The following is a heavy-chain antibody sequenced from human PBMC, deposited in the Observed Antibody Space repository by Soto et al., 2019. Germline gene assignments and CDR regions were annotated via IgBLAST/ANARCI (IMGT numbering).Heavy chain of an antibody. CDR2: IYYSGST. Sequence: SETLSLTCTVSGGSISSSSYYWGWIRPPPGKGLEWIGSIYYSGSTYYNPSLKSRVTISVDTSKNQFSLKLSSVTAADTAVYYCARGINNHYHWLYPSGQRTLVTVSA. D-gene: IGHD1-1*01. J-gene: IGHJ5*02. V-gene: IGHV4-39*01. CDR3: ARGINNHYHWLYP. CDR1: GGSISSSSYY.